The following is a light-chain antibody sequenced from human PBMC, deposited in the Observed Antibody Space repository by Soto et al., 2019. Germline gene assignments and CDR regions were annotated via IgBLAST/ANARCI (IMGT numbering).Light chain of an antibody. CDR2: KAS. J-gene: IGKJ1*01. CDR1: QSISSW. V-gene: IGKV1-5*03. Sequence: DLQMTQSPSTLSASVGDRVTITCRASQSISSWLAWFQQKPGNSPKLLIYKASTLQSGVPSRFSGSGSGTEFTLTISSLQPDDFATYYCQHYNNYLWTFGQGTRVEI. CDR3: QHYNNYLWT.